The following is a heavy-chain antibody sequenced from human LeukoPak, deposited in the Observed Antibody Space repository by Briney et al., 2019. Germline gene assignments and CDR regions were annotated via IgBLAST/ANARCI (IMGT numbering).Heavy chain of an antibody. Sequence: GGSLRLSCAASGFTFSSYAMSWVRQAPGKGLEWVSGISGSGGSTYYADSVKGRFTISRDNSKNTLYLQMNSLRAEDTAVYYCAKLSSGNLYYFAYWGQGTLVTVSS. CDR3: AKLSSGNLYYFAY. CDR2: ISGSGGST. CDR1: GFTFSSYA. J-gene: IGHJ4*02. D-gene: IGHD3-3*01. V-gene: IGHV3-23*01.